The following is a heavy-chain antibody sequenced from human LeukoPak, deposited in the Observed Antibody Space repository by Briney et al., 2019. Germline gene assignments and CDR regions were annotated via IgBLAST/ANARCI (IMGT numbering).Heavy chain of an antibody. D-gene: IGHD3-10*01. CDR2: INHSGST. V-gene: IGHV4-34*01. Sequence: SETLSLTCAVYGGSFSGYYWSWIRQPPGKGLEWIGEINHSGSTNYNPSLKSRVTISVDTSKNQFSLKLSSVTAADTAVYYCARTRGPGAFDIWGQGTMVTVSS. CDR1: GGSFSGYY. CDR3: ARTRGPGAFDI. J-gene: IGHJ3*02.